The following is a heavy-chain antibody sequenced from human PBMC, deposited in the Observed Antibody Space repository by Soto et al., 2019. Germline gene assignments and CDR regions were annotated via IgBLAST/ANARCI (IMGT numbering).Heavy chain of an antibody. Sequence: GGSLRLSXTASGFDFRSYGIHWVRQAPGRGLEWVAAASYDGSETYYADSAKGRFTVSKEISKNTAFLQMNALRYEDTAVYFCVRDSGWPILNFDSWGQGTLVTVSS. CDR2: ASYDGSET. V-gene: IGHV3-30*03. D-gene: IGHD3-10*01. CDR1: GFDFRSYG. J-gene: IGHJ4*02. CDR3: VRDSGWPILNFDS.